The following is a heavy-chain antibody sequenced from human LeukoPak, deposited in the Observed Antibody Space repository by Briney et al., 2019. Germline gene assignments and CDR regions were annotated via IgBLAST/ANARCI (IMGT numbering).Heavy chain of an antibody. J-gene: IGHJ4*02. V-gene: IGHV3-21*01. CDR1: GYIFSNFG. D-gene: IGHD5-12*01. Sequence: GGSLRLSCTASGYIFSNFGISWVRQAPGKGLEWVSTITSSGGNTYYAQTVKGRFTISRDNARKSLYLQMNSLRAEDTAVYYCARATRGGYDGYFDYWGQGTLVTVSS. CDR2: ITSSGGNT. CDR3: ARATRGGYDGYFDY.